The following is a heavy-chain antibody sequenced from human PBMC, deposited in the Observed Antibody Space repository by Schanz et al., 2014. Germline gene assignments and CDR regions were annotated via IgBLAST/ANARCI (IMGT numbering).Heavy chain of an antibody. V-gene: IGHV1-8*01. CDR3: ASSGAGYSSSWDFDY. CDR1: GYTFTSYD. D-gene: IGHD6-13*01. CDR2: MNPNSGNP. J-gene: IGHJ4*02. Sequence: QVQLIQSGAEVKKPGASVEVSCTASGYTFTSYDINWVRQAPGQGLEWLGWMNPNSGNPGFAQKFRGRVTMTRNTSMSTAYIELHILTSEDTAVYYCASSGAGYSSSWDFDYWGQGTLVTVSS.